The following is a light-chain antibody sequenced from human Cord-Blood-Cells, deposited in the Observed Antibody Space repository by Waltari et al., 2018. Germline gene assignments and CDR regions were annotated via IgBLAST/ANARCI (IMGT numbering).Light chain of an antibody. V-gene: IGLV1-44*01. CDR1: RSNIGSNP. Sequence: QSVLTQPPSASGTPGQRVTISCSGSRSNIGSNPVNWYQQLPGTAPKLLIYSNNQRPSGVPDRFSGSKSGTSASLAISGLQSEDEADYYCAAWDDSLNGPVFGGGTQLTVL. J-gene: IGLJ7*01. CDR3: AAWDDSLNGPV. CDR2: SNN.